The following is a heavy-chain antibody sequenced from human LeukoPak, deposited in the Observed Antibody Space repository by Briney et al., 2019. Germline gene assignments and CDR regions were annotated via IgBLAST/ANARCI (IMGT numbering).Heavy chain of an antibody. J-gene: IGHJ4*02. CDR3: AGDPRPYGTVDY. V-gene: IGHV1-18*01. D-gene: IGHD3-10*01. CDR1: GYTFTSYG. Sequence: ASVKVSCKASGYTFTSYGISWVRQAPGQGLEWMGWISAYNGNTNYAQKLQGRVTMTTDTSTSTAYMELRSLRSDDTAVYYCAGDPRPYGTVDYWGQGTLVTVSS. CDR2: ISAYNGNT.